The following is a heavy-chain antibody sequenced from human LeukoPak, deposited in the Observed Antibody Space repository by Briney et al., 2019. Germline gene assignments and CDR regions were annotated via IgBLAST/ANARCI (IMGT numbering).Heavy chain of an antibody. Sequence: SETLSLTCTVSGGSIRSGSYHWSWIRQSAGKGLEWIGRIYTNGSTNYNPSLKSRVTISVDTSKNQFSLKLSSVTAADTAVYYCARMPDDYWSGYSRPFDYWGQGTLVTVSS. J-gene: IGHJ4*02. V-gene: IGHV4-61*02. CDR1: GGSIRSGSYH. D-gene: IGHD3-3*01. CDR2: IYTNGST. CDR3: ARMPDDYWSGYSRPFDY.